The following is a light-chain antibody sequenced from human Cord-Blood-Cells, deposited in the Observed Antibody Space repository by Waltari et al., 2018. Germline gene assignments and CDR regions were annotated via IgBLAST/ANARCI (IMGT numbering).Light chain of an antibody. CDR1: QGISSY. Sequence: DIQLTQSPSFLSASVGDRVTITCRASQGISSYLAWYQQKPGKAPKILIYAASTLQSGVPSRFSGSGSGTEFTLTISSRQPEDFATYYCQQLNSYPYTFGQGTKLEIK. CDR3: QQLNSYPYT. CDR2: AAS. V-gene: IGKV1-9*01. J-gene: IGKJ2*01.